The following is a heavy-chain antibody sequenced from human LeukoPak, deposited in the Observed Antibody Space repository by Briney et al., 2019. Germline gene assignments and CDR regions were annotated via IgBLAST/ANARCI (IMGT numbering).Heavy chain of an antibody. D-gene: IGHD3-22*01. CDR3: AKVQYYYDSSGYYDY. CDR2: ISGSGGSS. Sequence: GGSLRLSCAASGFAFSSYAMSWVRQAPGKGLEWVSAISGSGGSSYYADSVKGRFTISRDNSKNTLYLQMNSLRAEDTAVYYCAKVQYYYDSSGYYDYWGQGTLVTVSS. CDR1: GFAFSSYA. J-gene: IGHJ4*02. V-gene: IGHV3-23*01.